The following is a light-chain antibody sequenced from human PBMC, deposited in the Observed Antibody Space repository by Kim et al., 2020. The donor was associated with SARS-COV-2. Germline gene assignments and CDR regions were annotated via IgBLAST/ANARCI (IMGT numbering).Light chain of an antibody. CDR3: QTWGTGIWV. J-gene: IGLJ3*02. CDR1: SGHSSYA. Sequence: ASVKLTCTRSSGHSSYAIAWHQQQPEKGPRYLMKLNSDGSHSKGDGIPDRFSGSSSGAERYLTISSLQSEDEADYYCQTWGTGIWVFGGGTKVTVL. V-gene: IGLV4-69*01. CDR2: LNSDGSH.